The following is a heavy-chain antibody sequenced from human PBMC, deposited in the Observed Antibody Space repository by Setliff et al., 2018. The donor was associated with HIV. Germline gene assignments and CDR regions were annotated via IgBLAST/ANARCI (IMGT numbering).Heavy chain of an antibody. D-gene: IGHD6-19*01. Sequence: PSETLSLTCAVYGGSFTNYFWSWIRQSPGKGLEWIGEINHSGRTKYNPSLKGRFTISRDNAKNSVYLQMNSLRVEDTAMYYCTKDHLSGWASDCWGQGTLVTVSS. J-gene: IGHJ4*02. V-gene: IGHV4-34*10. CDR3: TKDHLSGWASDC. CDR1: GGSFTNYF. CDR2: INHSGRT.